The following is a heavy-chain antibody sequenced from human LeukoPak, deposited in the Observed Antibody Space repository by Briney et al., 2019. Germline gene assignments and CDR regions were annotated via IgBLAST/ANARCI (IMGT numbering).Heavy chain of an antibody. CDR2: ISAYNGNT. D-gene: IGHD3-22*01. V-gene: IGHV1-18*01. Sequence: GASVKVSCKASGYTFTSYGISWVRQAPGQGLEWMGWISAYNGNTNYAQKLQGRVTMTTDTSTSTAYMELRSLRSDDTAVYYCARDIPQYYYDSSGYLARFDPWGQGTLVTVSS. J-gene: IGHJ5*02. CDR3: ARDIPQYYYDSSGYLARFDP. CDR1: GYTFTSYG.